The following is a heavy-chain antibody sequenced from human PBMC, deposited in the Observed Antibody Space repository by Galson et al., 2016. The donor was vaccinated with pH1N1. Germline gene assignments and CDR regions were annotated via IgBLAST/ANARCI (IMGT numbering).Heavy chain of an antibody. J-gene: IGHJ4*02. D-gene: IGHD4-17*01. CDR2: INQDDSKK. Sequence: SLRLSCAASGFTFSEYWMSWVRQAPGKGLEWVANINQDDSKKNYVASVRGRFTISRDNAKNSLFLQMNSLRVEDTAVYYCASKLYGDPNYWGQGALVTVSS. V-gene: IGHV3-7*05. CDR1: GFTFSEYW. CDR3: ASKLYGDPNY.